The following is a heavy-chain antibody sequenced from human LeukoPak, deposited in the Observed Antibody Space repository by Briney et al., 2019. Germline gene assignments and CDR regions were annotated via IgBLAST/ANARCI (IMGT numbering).Heavy chain of an antibody. CDR1: GFTFSSYS. D-gene: IGHD4-17*01. CDR3: ARVTTVTTGRFDP. Sequence: PGGSLRLSCAASGFTFSSYSMNWVRQAPGKGLEWVSYISSSSSTIYYADSVKGRFTISRDNAKNSLYLQMNSLRDEDTAEYYCARVTTVTTGRFDPWGQGTLVTVSS. J-gene: IGHJ5*02. V-gene: IGHV3-48*02. CDR2: ISSSSSTI.